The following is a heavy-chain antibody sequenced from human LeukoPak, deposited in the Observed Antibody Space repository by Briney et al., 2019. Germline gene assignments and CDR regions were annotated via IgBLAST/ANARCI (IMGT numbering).Heavy chain of an antibody. CDR2: INTNTGNP. Sequence: ASVKVSCKASGYTFTSYAMNWVRQAPGQGLEWMGWINTNTGNPTYAQGSTGRFVFSLDTSVSTAYLQISSLKAEDTAVYYCAREAFYGVTAISYYYGMDVWGQGTTVTVSS. V-gene: IGHV7-4-1*02. CDR3: AREAFYGVTAISYYYGMDV. J-gene: IGHJ6*02. D-gene: IGHD2-21*02. CDR1: GYTFTSYA.